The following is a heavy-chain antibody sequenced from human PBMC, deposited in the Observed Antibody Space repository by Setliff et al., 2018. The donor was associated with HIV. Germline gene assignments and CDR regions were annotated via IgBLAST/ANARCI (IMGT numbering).Heavy chain of an antibody. CDR3: VGATTVLYMDV. CDR1: GYSFTNYW. CDR2: IYPGDSDI. J-gene: IGHJ6*03. Sequence: GESLTLSCQGSGYSFTNYWIGWVRQMPGKGLEWMGIIYPGDSDIQYSPSLQGPVTISADKSTSTAFLQWSSLKASDTAMYYCVGATTVLYMDVWGKGTTVTVSS. D-gene: IGHD4-17*01. V-gene: IGHV5-51*01.